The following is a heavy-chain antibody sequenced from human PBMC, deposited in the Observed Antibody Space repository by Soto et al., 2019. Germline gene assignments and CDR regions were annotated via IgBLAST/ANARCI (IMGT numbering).Heavy chain of an antibody. CDR2: IYWNDDK. V-gene: IGHV2-5*01. Sequence: SGPTLVNPTQTLTLTCTFSGFSLSTSGVGVGWIRQPPGKALEWLALIYWNDDKRYSPSLKSRLTITKDTSKNQVVLTMTNMDPVDTATYYCASLTRVLMVYEEFDYWGQGTLVTVSS. CDR1: GFSLSTSGVG. D-gene: IGHD2-8*01. J-gene: IGHJ4*02. CDR3: ASLTRVLMVYEEFDY.